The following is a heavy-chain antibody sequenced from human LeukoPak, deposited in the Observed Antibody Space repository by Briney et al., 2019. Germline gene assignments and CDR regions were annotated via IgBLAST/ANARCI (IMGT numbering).Heavy chain of an antibody. D-gene: IGHD6-19*01. Sequence: PGGSLRLSCAASGFTFSNYWMHWVRQAPGKGLVWVSLINTDGSILTYADSVKGRVTISRDNARNTLYLQMNSLRAEDSAVYYCARSMGIAVSRNSNFDYWGQGTLVTVSS. V-gene: IGHV3-74*01. CDR3: ARSMGIAVSRNSNFDY. J-gene: IGHJ4*02. CDR1: GFTFSNYW. CDR2: INTDGSIL.